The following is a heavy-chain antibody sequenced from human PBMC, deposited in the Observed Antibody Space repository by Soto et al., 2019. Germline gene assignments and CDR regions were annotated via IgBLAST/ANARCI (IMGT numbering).Heavy chain of an antibody. CDR2: IYWDGDK. V-gene: IGHV2-5*02. D-gene: IGHD3-3*01. CDR3: AHRATMTIFGLIIDNGIWFAP. J-gene: IGHJ5*02. CDR1: GLSLSTSGAA. Sequence: QINLIESGPTLVKPTQTLTLTCTFSGLSLSTSGAAVGWVRQPPGRALEWLALIYWDGDKRYNTSLGNRLTITKDTSMSQVVLTLTNVDPADTATYYCAHRATMTIFGLIIDNGIWFAPWGQGTRVIVSS.